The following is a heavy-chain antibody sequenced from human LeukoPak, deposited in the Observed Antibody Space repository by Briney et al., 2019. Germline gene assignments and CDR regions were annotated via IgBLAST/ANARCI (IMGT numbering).Heavy chain of an antibody. CDR3: ARDRRWLQSSI. D-gene: IGHD5-24*01. V-gene: IGHV4-59*01. Sequence: PSETLSLTCTVSGGSISSYYWSWIRQPPGQGLERIGYIYYSGSTNYNPSLKSRVTISVDTSKNQFSLKLSSVTAADTAVYYCARDRRWLQSSIWGQGTLVTVSS. J-gene: IGHJ4*02. CDR1: GGSISSYY. CDR2: IYYSGST.